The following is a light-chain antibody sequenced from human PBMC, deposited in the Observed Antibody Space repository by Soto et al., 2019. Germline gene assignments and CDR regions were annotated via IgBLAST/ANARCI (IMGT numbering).Light chain of an antibody. Sequence: QSVLTQPPSASGTPGQRVTISCSGSSSNIGSNYVYWYQQLPGTAPKLLIYRNNQRPSGVPDRFSGSKSGTSASLAISGLRSEDEADYYCAAWADSLSDFYVFGTGPKLTVL. CDR1: SSNIGSNY. CDR3: AAWADSLSDFYV. CDR2: RNN. J-gene: IGLJ1*01. V-gene: IGLV1-47*01.